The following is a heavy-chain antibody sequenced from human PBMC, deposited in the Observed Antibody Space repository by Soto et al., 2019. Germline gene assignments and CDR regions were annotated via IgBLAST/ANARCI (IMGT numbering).Heavy chain of an antibody. CDR1: GFTFDDYA. V-gene: IGHV3-9*01. D-gene: IGHD6-19*01. J-gene: IGHJ4*02. CDR2: ISWNSGSI. Sequence: EVQLVESGGGLVQPGRSLRLSCAASGFTFDDYAMHWVRQAPGKGLEWVSGISWNSGSIGYADSVKGRFTISRDNAKNSLYLQMNSLRAEDTALYYCAKDIKAGTWERGWGFDYWGQGTLVTVSS. CDR3: AKDIKAGTWERGWGFDY.